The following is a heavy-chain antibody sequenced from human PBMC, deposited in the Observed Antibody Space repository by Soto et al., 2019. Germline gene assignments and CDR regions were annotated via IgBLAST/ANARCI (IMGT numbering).Heavy chain of an antibody. CDR3: ARRGYSYGSFDY. D-gene: IGHD5-18*01. CDR2: IYYSGST. Sequence: QVQLQESGPGLVKPSETLSLTCTVSGGSISSYYWSWIRQPPGKGLEWIGYIYYSGSTNYNPSLKSRVTISVDTPKNQCSLKLSSVTAADTAVYYCARRGYSYGSFDYWGQGTLVTVSS. CDR1: GGSISSYY. J-gene: IGHJ4*02. V-gene: IGHV4-59*08.